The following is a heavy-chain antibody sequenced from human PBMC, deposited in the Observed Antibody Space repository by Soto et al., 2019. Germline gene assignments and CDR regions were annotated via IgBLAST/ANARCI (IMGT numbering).Heavy chain of an antibody. CDR2: ISVYNGNT. CDR1: GYTFTGYG. D-gene: IGHD3-16*01. CDR3: ARSWHYALGFDP. J-gene: IGHJ5*02. V-gene: IGHV1-18*01. Sequence: QIQLVQSGAEVKKPGASVKVSCKASGYTFTGYGINWVRQAPGQGLEWMGWISVYNGNTNYGQRFQGRVTMTTDTSTNIAYMELRSLRSDDTAVYYCARSWHYALGFDPWGQGTLVTVSS.